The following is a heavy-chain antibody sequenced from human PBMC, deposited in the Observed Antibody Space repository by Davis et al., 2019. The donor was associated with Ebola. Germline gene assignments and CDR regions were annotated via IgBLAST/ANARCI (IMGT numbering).Heavy chain of an antibody. CDR1: GDSVSSAG. Sequence: LRLSCAISGDSVSSAGWNWIRQSPSRGLEWLGRTYYNSKWFYDYAVSVKSRITINPDTSKNQFSLQLTSVTPEDTALYYCARGWLRGGMDVWGEGTTVTVSS. CDR2: TYYNSKWFY. CDR3: ARGWLRGGMDV. D-gene: IGHD5-18*01. V-gene: IGHV6-1*01. J-gene: IGHJ6*04.